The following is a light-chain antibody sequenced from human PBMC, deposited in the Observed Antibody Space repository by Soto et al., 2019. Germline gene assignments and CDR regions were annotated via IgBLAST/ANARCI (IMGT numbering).Light chain of an antibody. V-gene: IGKV3-11*01. CDR1: QSVSSY. CDR2: EAS. Sequence: EIVLPQPPVTLSLSPGERATLSCRASQSVSSYLAWYQQTPGQAPRLLIYEASNRATGIPARFSGSGSGTDFTLTISSLEPEDVAVYYCQQRSCSQLTFGQGTRLEIK. J-gene: IGKJ1*01. CDR3: QQRSCSQLT.